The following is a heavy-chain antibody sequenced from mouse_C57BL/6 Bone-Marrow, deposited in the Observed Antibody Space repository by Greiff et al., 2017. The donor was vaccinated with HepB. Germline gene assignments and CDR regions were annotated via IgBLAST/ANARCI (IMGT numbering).Heavy chain of an antibody. D-gene: IGHD5-5*01. V-gene: IGHV1-81*01. Sequence: VKLMESGAELARPGASVKLSCKASGYTFTSYGISWVKQRTGQGLEWIGEIYPRSGNTYYNEKFKGKATLTADKSSSTAYMELRSLTSEDSAVYFCARSYLVWGTGTTVTVSS. CDR2: IYPRSGNT. CDR1: GYTFTSYG. CDR3: ARSYLV. J-gene: IGHJ1*03.